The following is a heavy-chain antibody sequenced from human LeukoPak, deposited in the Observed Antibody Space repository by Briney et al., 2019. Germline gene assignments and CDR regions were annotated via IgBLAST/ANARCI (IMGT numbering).Heavy chain of an antibody. Sequence: GGSLRLSCAASGFIFKKYWMTWVRQAPGKGLEWVATINQDGSEKYYVDSVKGRFTISRDNAKNSLYLQMNSLRAEDTAVYYCARDHVTPGLLFDYWGQGNLVTVSS. V-gene: IGHV3-7*01. CDR3: ARDHVTPGLLFDY. D-gene: IGHD2-21*01. J-gene: IGHJ4*02. CDR2: INQDGSEK. CDR1: GFIFKKYW.